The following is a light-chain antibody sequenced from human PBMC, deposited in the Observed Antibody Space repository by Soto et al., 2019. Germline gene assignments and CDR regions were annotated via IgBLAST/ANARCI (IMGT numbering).Light chain of an antibody. V-gene: IGLV1-44*01. CDR2: GNY. CDR1: SSNIGSNT. CDR3: ATWDDRLNAYV. Sequence: QSVLTQPPSASGTPGQRVTISCSGSSSNIGSNTVNWSQQLPGTAPKLLIYGNYQRPSGVPDRFSGSKSGTSASLAISGLQSEDEADYYCATWDDRLNAYVFGTGTKVPVL. J-gene: IGLJ1*01.